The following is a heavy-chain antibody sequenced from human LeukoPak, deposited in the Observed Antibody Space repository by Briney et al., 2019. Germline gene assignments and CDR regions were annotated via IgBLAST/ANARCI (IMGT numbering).Heavy chain of an antibody. CDR2: ISGSGGST. J-gene: IGHJ4*02. CDR1: GFTFSSYA. CDR3: AKASGDYGDYGTDY. V-gene: IGHV3-23*01. D-gene: IGHD4-17*01. Sequence: PGGSLRLSCAASGFTFSSYAMSRVRQAPGKGLEWVSAISGSGGSTYYADSVKGRFTISRDNSKNTLYLQMNSLRAEDTAVYYCAKASGDYGDYGTDYWGQGTLVTVSS.